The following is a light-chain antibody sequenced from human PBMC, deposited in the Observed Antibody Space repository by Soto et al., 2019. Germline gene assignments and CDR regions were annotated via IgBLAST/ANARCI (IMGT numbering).Light chain of an antibody. CDR3: QHYGSSWLT. CDR2: GVS. V-gene: IGKV3-20*01. Sequence: EIVLTQSLGTLSLSPGERATLSCRASQSVSSSYLSWYQQKPGQTPRLLIYGVSRRATGIPDRFSGSGSGTDFTLTISRLEPEDFAVYYCQHYGSSWLTFGQGTKVDIK. J-gene: IGKJ1*01. CDR1: QSVSSSY.